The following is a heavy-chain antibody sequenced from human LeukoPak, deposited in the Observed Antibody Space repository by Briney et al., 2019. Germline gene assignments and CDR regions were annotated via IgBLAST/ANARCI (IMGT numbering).Heavy chain of an antibody. Sequence: PGGSLRLSCAASGFTFSSYTMNWVRQAPGKGLEWVSSISGSSIYIYYADSVKGRFTISRDNAKNSLYLQMNSLRAEDTAVYYCARAGSGYFDYWGQGTLVTASS. CDR1: GFTFSSYT. D-gene: IGHD6-25*01. J-gene: IGHJ4*02. CDR2: ISGSSIYI. CDR3: ARAGSGYFDY. V-gene: IGHV3-21*01.